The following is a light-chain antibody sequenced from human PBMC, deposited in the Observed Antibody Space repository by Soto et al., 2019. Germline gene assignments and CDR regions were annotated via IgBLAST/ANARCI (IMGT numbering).Light chain of an antibody. Sequence: DIQMTQSPSTLSASVGDRVTITCRASENINSRLAWYQQKPGKAPQLLIYKASTLRGGVPSRFSGSGSGTEFTLTISSLQPDDFTTYYCQQYDSYWTFGQGTKVDIK. CDR2: KAS. CDR3: QQYDSYWT. CDR1: ENINSR. J-gene: IGKJ1*01. V-gene: IGKV1-5*03.